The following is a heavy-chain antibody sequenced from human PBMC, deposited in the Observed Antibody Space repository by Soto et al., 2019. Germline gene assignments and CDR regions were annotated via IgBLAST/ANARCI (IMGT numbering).Heavy chain of an antibody. D-gene: IGHD3-16*02. CDR1: GFSLSTSGVG. Sequence: SGPTLVNPTQALTLSCTFSGFSLSTSGVGVGWIRQPPGKALEWLALIYWDDDKRYSPSLKSRLTITKDTSKNQAVHTMTNMDPVDTATYFCAHRSVSIYPFDYWGPGTLVTVSS. CDR3: AHRSVSIYPFDY. V-gene: IGHV2-5*02. CDR2: IYWDDDK. J-gene: IGHJ4*02.